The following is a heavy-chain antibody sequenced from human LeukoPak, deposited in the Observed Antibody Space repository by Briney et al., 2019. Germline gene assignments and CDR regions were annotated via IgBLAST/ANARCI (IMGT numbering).Heavy chain of an antibody. J-gene: IGHJ5*02. CDR3: ARESRLDP. CDR2: ISYDGSNK. CDR1: GFTFSSYA. Sequence: GGSLRLSCAASGFTFSSYAMHWVRQAPGKGLEWVAVISYDGSNKYYADSVKGRFTISRDNSKNTLYLQMNSLRAEDTAVYYCARESRLDPWGQGTWSPSPQ. V-gene: IGHV3-30-3*01.